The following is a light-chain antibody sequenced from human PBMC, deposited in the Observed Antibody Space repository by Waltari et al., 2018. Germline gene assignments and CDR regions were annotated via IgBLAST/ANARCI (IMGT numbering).Light chain of an antibody. CDR2: GAS. J-gene: IGKJ1*01. CDR3: QQYGSSPRT. CDR1: QSVSSTY. V-gene: IGKV3-20*01. Sequence: ENVLTQSPGTLSLSLGERATLSCRASQSVSSTYLAWHQQKRGQAPRLLIYGASTRPTGIPDRFSGSGSGTDFTLTISRLEPEDFAVYYCQQYGSSPRTFGQGTKVEIK.